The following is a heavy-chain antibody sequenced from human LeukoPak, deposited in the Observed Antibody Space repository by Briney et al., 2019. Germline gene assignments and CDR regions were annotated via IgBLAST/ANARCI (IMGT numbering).Heavy chain of an antibody. CDR1: GITFSRLP. CDR2: ITTGGDTT. Sequence: GGSLRLSCAVSGITFSRLPMTWVRQAPGKGLQWVSAITTGGDTTFYADSVKGRFTISRDNSKNTLYLQMSSLRAEDSAMYYCATYRHLPYWGQGILVTVSS. D-gene: IGHD2-2*02. V-gene: IGHV3-23*01. CDR3: ATYRHLPY. J-gene: IGHJ4*02.